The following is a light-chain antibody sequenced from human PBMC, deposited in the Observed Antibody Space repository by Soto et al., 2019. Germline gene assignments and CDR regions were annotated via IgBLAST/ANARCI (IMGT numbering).Light chain of an antibody. V-gene: IGLV2-14*03. Sequence: QSALTQPASVSGSPGQSITVSCTGTSSDVGGYNYFSWYQQHPGKAPQLMIYDVNDRPSGVSSRFSGSKSGNTASLTISGLQAEDEADYYCFSYTRSGTFVFGGGTKVTVL. CDR1: SSDVGGYNY. CDR2: DVN. J-gene: IGLJ2*01. CDR3: FSYTRSGTFV.